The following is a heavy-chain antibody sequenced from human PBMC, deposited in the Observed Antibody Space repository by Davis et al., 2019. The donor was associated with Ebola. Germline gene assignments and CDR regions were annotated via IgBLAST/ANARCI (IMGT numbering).Heavy chain of an antibody. J-gene: IGHJ6*02. Sequence: GESLKISCAASGFTFSSYGMHWVRQAPGKGLEWVAVISYDGSNKYYADSVKGRFTISRDNSKNTLYLQMNSLRAEDTAVYYCARDGSGNSSPHETYYYYGMDVWGQGTTVTVSS. V-gene: IGHV3-30*03. CDR1: GFTFSSYG. CDR3: ARDGSGNSSPHETYYYYGMDV. CDR2: ISYDGSNK. D-gene: IGHD3-10*01.